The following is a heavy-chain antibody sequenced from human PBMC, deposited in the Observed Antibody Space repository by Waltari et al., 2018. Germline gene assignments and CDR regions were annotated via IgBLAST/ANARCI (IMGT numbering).Heavy chain of an antibody. CDR1: GFTFSGPT. Sequence: EVQVVESGGGLVQPGGSLKLSWATSGFTFSGPTIHWVRQSSGKGLEWIGRIRSKPNKYATRYTASVEGRFTISRDDSENTAYLQMSSLMTEDTAVYYCTGGAVTGTDFWGQGTLVTVSS. CDR3: TGGAVTGTDF. CDR2: IRSKPNKYAT. V-gene: IGHV3-73*01. D-gene: IGHD6-13*01. J-gene: IGHJ4*02.